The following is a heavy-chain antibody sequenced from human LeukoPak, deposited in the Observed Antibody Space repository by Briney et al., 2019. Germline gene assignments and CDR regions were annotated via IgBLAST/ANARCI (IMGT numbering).Heavy chain of an antibody. CDR2: IFYSGST. D-gene: IGHD6-13*01. V-gene: IGHV4-39*01. CDR3: ARLGPIAAAGNGLVY. CDR1: GGSISNNNYY. Sequence: SETLSLTCTVSGGSISNNNYYWGWIRQPPGKGLEWIGSIFYSGSTYYNPFLKSRVTISVDTSKNQFSLKLTSVTAADTAVYYCARLGPIAAAGNGLVYWGQGTLVTVSS. J-gene: IGHJ4*02.